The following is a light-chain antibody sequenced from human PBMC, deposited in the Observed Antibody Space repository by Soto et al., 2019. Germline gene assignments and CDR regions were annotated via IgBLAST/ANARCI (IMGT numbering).Light chain of an antibody. Sequence: QAVVTQPPSVSGAPGQRVTISCAGNTSNIGAGYDVHWYQQFPGTAPRLVIHANTNRPSGVPDRFSGSKSGTSASLAITGLQADDEADYHCQSYDIKLSSPGFGGGTKLTGL. V-gene: IGLV1-40*01. CDR3: QSYDIKLSSPG. CDR1: TSNIGAGYD. CDR2: ANT. J-gene: IGLJ2*01.